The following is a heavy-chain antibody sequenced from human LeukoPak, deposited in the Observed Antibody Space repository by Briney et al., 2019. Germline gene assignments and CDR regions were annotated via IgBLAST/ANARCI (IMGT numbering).Heavy chain of an antibody. CDR2: INWNGGST. Sequence: PGGSLRLSCAASGFTFDDYGMSWVRQAPGKGLEWVTGINWNGGSTSYADSVKGRFTISRDNAKDSLYLQMNSLRAEDTALYYCARDKRRRGCDYVWGSYRPHDAFDIWGQGTMVTVSS. J-gene: IGHJ3*02. D-gene: IGHD3-16*02. V-gene: IGHV3-20*04. CDR1: GFTFDDYG. CDR3: ARDKRRRGCDYVWGSYRPHDAFDI.